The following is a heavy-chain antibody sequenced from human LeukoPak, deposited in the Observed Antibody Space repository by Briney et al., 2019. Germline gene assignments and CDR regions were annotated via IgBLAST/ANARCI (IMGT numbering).Heavy chain of an antibody. CDR1: GGSFSRYS. CDR2: INHSGST. CDR3: GRGLVARGVMPRNRFDP. V-gene: IGHV4-34*01. Sequence: SETLSLTCAVYGGSFSRYSCRWVRQPPGKGLEWIGEINHSGSTNYNPTFRTGFTIPVDTSKNQFSLRRSPVTPADTAGYYCGRGLVARGVMPRNRFDPWGQGTLVTVSS. D-gene: IGHD3-10*01. J-gene: IGHJ5*02.